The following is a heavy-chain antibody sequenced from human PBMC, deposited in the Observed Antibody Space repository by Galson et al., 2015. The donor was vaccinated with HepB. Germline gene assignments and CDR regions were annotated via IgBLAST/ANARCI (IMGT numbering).Heavy chain of an antibody. CDR3: ARGPGASIAARRQYYYYYMDV. CDR2: ISYDGSNK. CDR1: GFTFSSYA. D-gene: IGHD6-6*01. V-gene: IGHV3-30-3*01. Sequence: SLRLSCAASGFTFSSYAMHWVRQAPGKGLEWVAVISYDGSNKYYADSVKGRFTISRDNSKNTLYLQMNSLRAEDTAVYYCARGPGASIAARRQYYYYYMDVWGKGTTVTVSS. J-gene: IGHJ6*03.